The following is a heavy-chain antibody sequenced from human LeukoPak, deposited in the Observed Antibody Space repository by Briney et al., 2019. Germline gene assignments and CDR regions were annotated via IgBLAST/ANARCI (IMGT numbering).Heavy chain of an antibody. D-gene: IGHD3-22*01. Sequence: PSETLSLTCTVSGGSISSYYWSWIRQSPGKGLECIGYIHYTGSTNYNPSLKSRVTISVETSKNQFSLKLKSVAAADTAVYYCARSSEYSHSSVHYLDYWGQGTLVSVSS. CDR2: IHYTGST. CDR3: ARSSEYSHSSVHYLDY. J-gene: IGHJ4*02. CDR1: GGSISSYY. V-gene: IGHV4-59*01.